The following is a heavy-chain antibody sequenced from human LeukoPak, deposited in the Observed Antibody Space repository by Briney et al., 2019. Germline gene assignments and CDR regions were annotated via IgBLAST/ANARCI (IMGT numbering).Heavy chain of an antibody. D-gene: IGHD5-12*01. V-gene: IGHV3-23*01. CDR3: APDPNKWLRNY. CDR2: ISGSGGST. J-gene: IGHJ4*02. Sequence: SCKASGYTFSSYAMSWVRQAPGKGLEWVSTISGSGGSTYYADSVKGRFTISRDNSKNTLYLQMNSLRAEDTAVYYCAPDPNKWLRNYWGQGTLVTVSS. CDR1: GYTFSSYA.